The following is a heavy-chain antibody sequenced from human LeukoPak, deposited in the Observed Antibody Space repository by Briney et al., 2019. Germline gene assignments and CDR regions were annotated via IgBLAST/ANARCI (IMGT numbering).Heavy chain of an antibody. J-gene: IGHJ4*02. D-gene: IGHD2-15*01. CDR1: GFTFSSYA. V-gene: IGHV3-23*01. CDR3: AKDGRPRRAVAAFDY. CDR2: ISASGGST. Sequence: PGGSLRLSCAASGFTFSSYAMSWVRQAPGKGLEWVSGISASGGSTYYAESVKGRFTISRDTSKNTLYLHMDSLRAEDTAVYYCAKDGRPRRAVAAFDYWGQGTLVTVSS.